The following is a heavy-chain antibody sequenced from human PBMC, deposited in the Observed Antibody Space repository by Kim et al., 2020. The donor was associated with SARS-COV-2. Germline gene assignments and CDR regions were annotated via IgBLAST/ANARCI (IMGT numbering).Heavy chain of an antibody. J-gene: IGHJ5*02. D-gene: IGHD1-26*01. CDR3: ATARIVGAYNWFDP. CDR2: FDPEDGET. V-gene: IGHV1-24*01. Sequence: ASVKVSCKVSGYTLTELSMNWVRQAPGKGLEWMGGFDPEDGETIYAQKFQGRVTMTEDTSTDTAYMELSSLRSEDTAVYYCATARIVGAYNWFDPWGQGTLVTVSS. CDR1: GYTLTELS.